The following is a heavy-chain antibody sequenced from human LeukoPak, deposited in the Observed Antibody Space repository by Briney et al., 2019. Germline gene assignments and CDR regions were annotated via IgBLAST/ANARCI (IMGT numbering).Heavy chain of an antibody. CDR3: ARGGGDYGGYYFDY. CDR2: INHSGST. V-gene: IGHV4-34*01. J-gene: IGHJ4*02. D-gene: IGHD4-23*01. Sequence: TSETLSLTCAVYGGSFSGYYWSWIRQPPGKGLEWIGEINHSGSTNYNPSLKSRVTISVDTSKNQFSLKLSSVTAADTAVYYCARGGGDYGGYYFDYWGQGTLVPVSS. CDR1: GGSFSGYY.